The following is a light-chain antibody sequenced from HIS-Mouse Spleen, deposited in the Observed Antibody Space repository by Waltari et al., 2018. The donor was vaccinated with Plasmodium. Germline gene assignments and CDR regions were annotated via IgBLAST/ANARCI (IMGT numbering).Light chain of an antibody. V-gene: IGLV3-10*01. J-gene: IGLJ3*02. CDR1: ALPTKY. CDR3: YSTDSSGNHRV. Sequence: SYELTQPPSVSVPPGQTARITSSGHALPTKYAYWYHQNSGQAPVLVIYEDSKRPSGIPERFSGSSSGTMATLTISGAQVEDEADYYCYSTDSSGNHRVFGGGTKLTVL. CDR2: EDS.